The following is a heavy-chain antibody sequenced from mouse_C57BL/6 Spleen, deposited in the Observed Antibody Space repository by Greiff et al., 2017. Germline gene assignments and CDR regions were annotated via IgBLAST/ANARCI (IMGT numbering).Heavy chain of an antibody. V-gene: IGHV1-81*01. CDR1: GYTFTSYG. D-gene: IGHD2-4*01. Sequence: VQVVESGAELARPGASVKLSCKASGYTFTSYGISWVKQRTGQGLEWIGEIYPRSGNTYYNEKFKGKATLTADKSSSTAYMELRSLTSEDSAVYFCARWDYDEGFAYWGQGTLVTVSA. CDR2: IYPRSGNT. J-gene: IGHJ3*01. CDR3: ARWDYDEGFAY.